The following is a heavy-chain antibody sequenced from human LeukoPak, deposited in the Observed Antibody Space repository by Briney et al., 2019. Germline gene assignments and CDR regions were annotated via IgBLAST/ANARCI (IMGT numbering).Heavy chain of an antibody. Sequence: GASVNVSCKASGGTFSSYAISWVRQAPGQGLEWMGGIIPIFGTANYAQKFQGRVTITADESTSTAYMELSSLRSEDTAVYYCARGAPAPGYCSGGSCYPQFAADYYYGMDVWGQGTTVTVSS. D-gene: IGHD2-15*01. CDR3: ARGAPAPGYCSGGSCYPQFAADYYYGMDV. V-gene: IGHV1-69*13. CDR2: IIPIFGTA. J-gene: IGHJ6*02. CDR1: GGTFSSYA.